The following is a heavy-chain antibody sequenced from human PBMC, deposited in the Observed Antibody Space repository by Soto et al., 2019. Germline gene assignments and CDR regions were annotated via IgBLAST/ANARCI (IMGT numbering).Heavy chain of an antibody. Sequence: SETLSLTCTVSGDSIGTTHSYWAWIRQSPGKGLEWIGNIHYSGDTSYNPFLRSRVTISTDTSKTQFSLRLRSVTSADTAVYYCARGDSQVSSVFDYWGQGMLVTVSS. J-gene: IGHJ4*02. CDR3: ARGDSQVSSVFDY. D-gene: IGHD3-16*01. V-gene: IGHV4-39*07. CDR2: IHYSGDT. CDR1: GDSIGTTHSY.